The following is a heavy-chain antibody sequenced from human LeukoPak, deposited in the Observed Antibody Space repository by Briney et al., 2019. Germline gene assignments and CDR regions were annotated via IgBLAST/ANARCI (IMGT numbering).Heavy chain of an antibody. CDR3: ARDQTYYYDSSGYYDAFDI. J-gene: IGHJ3*02. Sequence: PGGSLRLSCAASGFTSSNYWMNWVRQAPGKGLEWVANIKEDGSVKYYVDSVKGRFTISRDNAKNSLYLQMNSLRAEDTAVYYCARDQTYYYDSSGYYDAFDIWGQERMVTVSS. D-gene: IGHD3-22*01. V-gene: IGHV3-7*01. CDR2: IKEDGSVK. CDR1: GFTSSNYW.